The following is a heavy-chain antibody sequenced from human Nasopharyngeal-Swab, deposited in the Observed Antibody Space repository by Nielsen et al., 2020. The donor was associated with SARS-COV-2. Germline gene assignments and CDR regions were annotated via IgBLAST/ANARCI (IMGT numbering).Heavy chain of an antibody. CDR1: GFTFSRYG. Sequence: GGSLRLSCAASGFTFSRYGMHWVRQAPGKGLEWVAVIWYDGSKEYYADSVKGRFIISRDNSKSTLYLQMDSLRPDDTAVYYCARDAPAHYGAFYWGRGTLVTVSS. D-gene: IGHD4-17*01. J-gene: IGHJ4*02. CDR3: ARDAPAHYGAFY. V-gene: IGHV3-33*01. CDR2: IWYDGSKE.